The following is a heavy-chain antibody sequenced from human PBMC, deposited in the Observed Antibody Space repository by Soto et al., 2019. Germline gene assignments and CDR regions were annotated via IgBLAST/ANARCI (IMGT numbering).Heavy chain of an antibody. D-gene: IGHD2-8*01. CDR3: ARVGLPGTTPVMVNQH. V-gene: IGHV3-48*02. CDR2: ISSTSSTI. Sequence: GGSLRLSCAASGFTFSTYSMNWVRQAPGKGLEWVSYISSTSSTIYYADSVKGRFTISRDNAKNSLYLQMNSLRDEDTAVYYCARVGLPGTTPVMVNQHWGQGTLVTVSS. CDR1: GFTFSTYS. J-gene: IGHJ1*01.